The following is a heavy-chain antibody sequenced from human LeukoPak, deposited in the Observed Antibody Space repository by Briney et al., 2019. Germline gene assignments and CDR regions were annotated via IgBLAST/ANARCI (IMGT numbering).Heavy chain of an antibody. V-gene: IGHV1-46*01. CDR2: INPSGGST. CDR1: GGTFSSYA. J-gene: IGHJ3*02. Sequence: GASVKVSCKASGGTFSSYAISWVRQAPGQGLEWMGIINPSGGSTSYAQKFQGRVTMTRDMSTSTVYMGLSSLRSEDTAVYYCARIRDGYNDAYDIWGQGTMVTVSS. CDR3: ARIRDGYNDAYDI. D-gene: IGHD5-24*01.